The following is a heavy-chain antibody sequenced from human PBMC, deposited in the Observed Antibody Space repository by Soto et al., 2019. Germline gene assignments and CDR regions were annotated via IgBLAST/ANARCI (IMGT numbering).Heavy chain of an antibody. CDR1: GFNFPTFW. CDR2: IYPGDSDT. V-gene: IGHV5-51*01. J-gene: IGHJ3*02. Sequence: GESLKISCKHSGFNFPTFWIAWVRQMPGKGLEWMGIIYPGDSDTRYSPSFQGQVTISADKSISTAYLQWSSLKASDTAMYYCARLRRDTYYYDSSGYYVRAGDAFDIWGQGT. D-gene: IGHD3-22*01. CDR3: ARLRRDTYYYDSSGYYVRAGDAFDI.